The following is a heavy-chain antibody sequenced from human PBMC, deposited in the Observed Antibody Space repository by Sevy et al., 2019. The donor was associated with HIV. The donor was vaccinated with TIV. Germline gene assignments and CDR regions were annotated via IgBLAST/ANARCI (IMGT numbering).Heavy chain of an antibody. D-gene: IGHD3-16*01. CDR3: VIGRGAY. J-gene: IGHJ4*02. V-gene: IGHV3-7*01. Sequence: GGSLRLSCAVSAITFTNSFTGWVRQAPGKGLEWVATIHQYGGDEYYVDSVRGRFIVSRDTAKNSLFLQMNSLRDEDTAVYYCVIGRGAYWGQGGLVTVSS. CDR1: AITFTNSF. CDR2: IHQYGGDE.